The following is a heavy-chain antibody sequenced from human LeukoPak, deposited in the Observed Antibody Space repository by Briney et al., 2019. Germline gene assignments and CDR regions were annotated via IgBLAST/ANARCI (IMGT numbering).Heavy chain of an antibody. Sequence: SETLSLTCTVSGASISNYYWSWIRQFPGKGLEWIGYIYYSGSTNYNPSLKSRVTISIDTSKSQFSLKLSSVTAADTAIYYCARAGYSTGWSGGRYYSYGLDVWGQGTTITVSS. V-gene: IGHV4-59*01. CDR2: IYYSGST. J-gene: IGHJ6*02. CDR1: GASISNYY. CDR3: ARAGYSTGWSGGRYYSYGLDV. D-gene: IGHD6-19*01.